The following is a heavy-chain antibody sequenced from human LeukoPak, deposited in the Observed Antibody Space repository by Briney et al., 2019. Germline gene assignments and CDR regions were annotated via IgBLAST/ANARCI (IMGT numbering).Heavy chain of an antibody. V-gene: IGHV3-7*01. J-gene: IGHJ6*02. Sequence: PGGSLRLSCAASGYSLSSYWMSWVRQAPGKGLEWVANIKQNGREKYNADSVKSRFTTSRDNDKNSLYLQMNSLRAEDTAVYYCARMVLNIVVVPAAMGGHIPYGMDVWGQGATVTVSS. CDR3: ARMVLNIVVVPAAMGGHIPYGMDV. D-gene: IGHD2-2*01. CDR2: IKQNGREK. CDR1: GYSLSSYW.